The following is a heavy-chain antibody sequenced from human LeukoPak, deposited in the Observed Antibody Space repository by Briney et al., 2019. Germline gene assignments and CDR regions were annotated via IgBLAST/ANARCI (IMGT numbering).Heavy chain of an antibody. V-gene: IGHV4-59*08. D-gene: IGHD2/OR15-2a*01. CDR3: ARLLDYYGMDV. J-gene: IGHJ6*02. Sequence: NPSETLSLTCTVSGGSISSYYWSWIRQPPGKGLEGIGYIYYSGSTNYNPSLKSRVTISVDTSKNQFSLKLSSVTAADTAVYYCARLLDYYGMDVWGQGTTVTVSS. CDR2: IYYSGST. CDR1: GGSISSYY.